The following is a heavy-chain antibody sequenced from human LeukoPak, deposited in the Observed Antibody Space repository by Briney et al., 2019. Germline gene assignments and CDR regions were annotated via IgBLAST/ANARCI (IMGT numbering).Heavy chain of an antibody. CDR1: GFTFYANA. D-gene: IGHD5-18*01. J-gene: IGHJ3*02. V-gene: IGHV3-43*02. Sequence: RGSLRLSCAASGFTFYANAMHWGRHAPGKGRGWDSLIIGDVASTNYADSVKGRFTTSRDNSKNSLYLQMNSVRTEDTALYYCAKEGHEEDSDGSAHDAFDIWGQGTMVIVSS. CDR3: AKEGHEEDSDGSAHDAFDI. CDR2: IIGDVAST.